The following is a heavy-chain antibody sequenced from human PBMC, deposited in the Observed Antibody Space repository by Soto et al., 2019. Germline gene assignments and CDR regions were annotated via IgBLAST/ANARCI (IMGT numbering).Heavy chain of an antibody. CDR1: GFTFSSYG. J-gene: IGHJ4*02. D-gene: IGHD1-7*01. CDR2: ISYDGSNK. V-gene: IGHV3-30*18. Sequence: GGSLRLSCAASGFTFSSYGMHWVRQVPGKGLEWVAVISYDGSNKYYADSVKGRFTISRDNSKNTLYLQMNSLRAEDTAVYYCAKSGITGTTNLPNPIFWGQGTLVTVSS. CDR3: AKSGITGTTNLPNPIF.